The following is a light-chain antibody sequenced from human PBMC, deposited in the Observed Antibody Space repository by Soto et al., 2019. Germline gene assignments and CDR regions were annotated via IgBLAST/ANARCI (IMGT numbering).Light chain of an antibody. V-gene: IGKV3-20*01. CDR3: QQYGSSPLT. CDR2: GAS. CDR1: QTLSSSH. J-gene: IGKJ1*01. Sequence: EIVLTQSPGTLSLSPGERATLSCRASQTLSSSHLAWYQQKPGRAPRLLIYGASNRATGIPDRFSGSGSGTDFTLTINRLEPEDFAVYYCQQYGSSPLTFGQGTKVEIK.